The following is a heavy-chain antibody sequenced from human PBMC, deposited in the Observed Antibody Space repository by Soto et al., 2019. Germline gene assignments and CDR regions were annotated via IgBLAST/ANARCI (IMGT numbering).Heavy chain of an antibody. CDR2: IVVGSGNT. D-gene: IGHD3-10*01. Sequence: SVKVSCKASGFTFTSSAVQWVRQARGQRLEWIGWIVVGSGNTNYAQKFQERVTITRDMSTSTAYMELSSLRSEDTAVYYCAAVPFPSGSYPDYYYYGMDVWGQGTTVTVSS. CDR1: GFTFTSSA. V-gene: IGHV1-58*01. J-gene: IGHJ6*02. CDR3: AAVPFPSGSYPDYYYYGMDV.